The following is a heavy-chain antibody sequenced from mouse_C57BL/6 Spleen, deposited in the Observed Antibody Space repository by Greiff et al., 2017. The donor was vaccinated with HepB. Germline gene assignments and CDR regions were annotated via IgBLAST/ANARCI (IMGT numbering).Heavy chain of an antibody. Sequence: EVKLMESGPGLVKPSQSLSLTCSVTGYSITSGYYWNWIRQFPGNKLEWMGYISYDGSNNYNPSLKNRISITRDTSKNQFFLKLNSVTTEDTATYYCARDQRYYGSSYAMDYWGQGTSVTVSS. CDR1: GYSITSGYY. CDR3: ARDQRYYGSSYAMDY. V-gene: IGHV3-6*01. CDR2: ISYDGSN. D-gene: IGHD1-1*01. J-gene: IGHJ4*01.